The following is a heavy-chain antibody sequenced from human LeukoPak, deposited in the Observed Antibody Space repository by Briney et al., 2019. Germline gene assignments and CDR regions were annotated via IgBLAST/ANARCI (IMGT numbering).Heavy chain of an antibody. CDR2: MNPNSGNT. CDR3: ARTRDGGICETGCAFDI. Sequence: ASVKVSCKASGYTFTSYDINWVRQATGQGLEWMGWMNPNSGNTGYAQKFQGRVTITRNTSISTAYMELSSLRSEDTAVYYCARTRDGGICETGCAFDIWGQGTMVTVSS. V-gene: IGHV1-8*03. D-gene: IGHD4-23*01. CDR1: GYTFTSYD. J-gene: IGHJ3*02.